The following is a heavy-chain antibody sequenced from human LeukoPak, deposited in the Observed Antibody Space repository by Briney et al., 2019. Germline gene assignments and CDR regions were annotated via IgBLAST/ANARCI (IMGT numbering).Heavy chain of an antibody. J-gene: IGHJ3*02. V-gene: IGHV1-69*06. Sequence: ASVKVSSKASGGTFSSYAISWVRQAPGQGLEWMGGIIPIFGTANYAQKFQGRVTITADKSTSTAYMELSSLRSEDTAVYYCARGDYYGSGSYAYAFDIWGQGTMVTVSS. D-gene: IGHD3-10*01. CDR2: IIPIFGTA. CDR3: ARGDYYGSGSYAYAFDI. CDR1: GGTFSSYA.